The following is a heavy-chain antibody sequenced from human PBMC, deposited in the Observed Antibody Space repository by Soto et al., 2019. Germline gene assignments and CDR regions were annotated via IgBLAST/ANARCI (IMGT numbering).Heavy chain of an antibody. CDR2: ISYDVSNK. CDR1: GFTFSSYA. Sequence: GGSLRLCCAASGFTFSSYAMHWVRQAPGKVLEWVAVISYDVSNKYYADSVNGRFTIYSYNSKNTLYLQMNSLLAEETAEYYFARDRLVERPGAFDIWGQGTMVTVSS. D-gene: IGHD1-1*01. CDR3: ARDRLVERPGAFDI. V-gene: IGHV3-30-3*01. J-gene: IGHJ3*02.